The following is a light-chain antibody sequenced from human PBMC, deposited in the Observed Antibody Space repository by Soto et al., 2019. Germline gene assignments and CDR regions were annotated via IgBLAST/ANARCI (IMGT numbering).Light chain of an antibody. CDR2: KAS. CDR1: QSISNW. V-gene: IGKV1-5*03. J-gene: IGKJ5*01. CDR3: QHYNSYSIT. Sequence: DIQMTQSPSTLSASVGDRVTITCRASQSISNWLAWYQQKPGKAPKLLIYKASSLESGVPSRFSGSASGTEFTLPISSLQPDDFATYYCQHYNSYSITFGQGTRLEIK.